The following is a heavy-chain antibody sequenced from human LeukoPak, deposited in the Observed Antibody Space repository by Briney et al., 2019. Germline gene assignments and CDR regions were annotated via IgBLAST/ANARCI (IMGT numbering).Heavy chain of an antibody. D-gene: IGHD3-10*01. CDR2: IYWDDDK. V-gene: IGHV2-5*02. J-gene: IGHJ6*04. CDR3: AHSAMVREMDYGMDV. CDR1: GFSLSSSGVG. Sequence: SGPTLVKPTQTLTLTCTFSGFSLSSSGVGVNWIRQPPGQALEWLALIYWDDDKRHSPSLSSRLTITKDTSKNQVVLTMTNMDPVDTATYYCAHSAMVREMDYGMDVWGKGTTVTVSS.